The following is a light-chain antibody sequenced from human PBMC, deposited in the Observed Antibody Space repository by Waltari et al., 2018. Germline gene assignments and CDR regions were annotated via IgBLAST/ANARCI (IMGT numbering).Light chain of an antibody. CDR1: QNIGNS. Sequence: EIVLTQSPGTLSLFPGEWATLACRASQNIGNSLAWYQHKPGQGPRLLIYGSSTRATGIPDRFRGSGSGTDFSLTISILEPEDFAVFYCQQYATSPPTFGPGTRLD. J-gene: IGKJ3*01. CDR3: QQYATSPPT. CDR2: GSS. V-gene: IGKV3-20*01.